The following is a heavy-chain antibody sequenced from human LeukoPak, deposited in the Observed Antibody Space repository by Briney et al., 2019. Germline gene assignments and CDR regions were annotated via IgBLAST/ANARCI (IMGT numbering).Heavy chain of an antibody. CDR2: INPSGGST. D-gene: IGHD1-26*01. Sequence: GSSVKVSCKASGGTFNTYAISWVRQAPGQGLEWMGIINPSGGSTSYAQKFQGRVTMTRDMSTSTVYMELSSLRSEDTAVYYCARRSIVGATAYFDYWGQGTLVTVSS. V-gene: IGHV1-46*02. CDR1: GGTFNTYA. CDR3: ARRSIVGATAYFDY. J-gene: IGHJ4*02.